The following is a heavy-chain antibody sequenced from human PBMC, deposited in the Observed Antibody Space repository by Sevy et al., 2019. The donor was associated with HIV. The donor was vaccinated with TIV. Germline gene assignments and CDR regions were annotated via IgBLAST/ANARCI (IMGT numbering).Heavy chain of an antibody. J-gene: IGHJ6*02. CDR3: ARDYGGNSVYYYYGMDV. Sequence: SETLSLTCTVSGGSVSSGSYYWSWIRQPPGKGLEWIGYIYYSGSTNYNPSLKSLVTISVDTSKNQFSLKLSSVTAADTAVYYCARDYGGNSVYYYYGMDVWGQGTTVTVSS. D-gene: IGHD4-17*01. V-gene: IGHV4-61*01. CDR2: IYYSGST. CDR1: GGSVSSGSYY.